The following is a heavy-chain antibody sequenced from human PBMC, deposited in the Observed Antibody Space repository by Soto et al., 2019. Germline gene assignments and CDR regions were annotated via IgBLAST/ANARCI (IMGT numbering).Heavy chain of an antibody. D-gene: IGHD3-22*01. J-gene: IGHJ4*02. V-gene: IGHV3-30-3*01. CDR1: GFTFSSYA. CDR3: ARDYYKYYDSSGYYRSPAY. CDR2: ISYDGSDK. Sequence: SLRLSCAASGFTFSSYAMHWVRQAPGKGLEWAALISYDGSDKDYADSVKGRFTISRDNSRNTLFLQMNSLRAEDTAVYYCARDYYKYYDSSGYYRSPAYWGQGTLVTVSS.